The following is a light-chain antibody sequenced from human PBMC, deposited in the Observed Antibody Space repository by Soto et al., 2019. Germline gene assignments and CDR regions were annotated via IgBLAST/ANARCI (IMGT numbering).Light chain of an antibody. CDR2: NNN. CDR3: VTWDTSLRTGV. J-gene: IGLJ3*02. CDR1: RSNIGNNY. V-gene: IGLV1-51*01. Sequence: QSVLTQPPSVSAAPGQTVTISCSGSRSNIGNNYVAWYQQFPGTVPKLLIYNNNGRTSGTPDRFSGSASGTSATLAITGLQTGDEADYFCVTWDTSLRTGVIGGGTKLTVL.